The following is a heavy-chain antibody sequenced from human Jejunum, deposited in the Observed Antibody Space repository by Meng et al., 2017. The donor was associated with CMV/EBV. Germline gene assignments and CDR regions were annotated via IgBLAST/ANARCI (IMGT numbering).Heavy chain of an antibody. CDR2: IIPFLDVS. J-gene: IGHJ4*02. CDR3: AREAHFSFDL. V-gene: IGHV1-69*04. Sequence: VSCDASGDTFRTYPISWVRQATGQRLEWMGNIIPFLDVSKYAQKFQGRVTFTTDRSTNTIYMELSSLRSDDTAMYFCAREAHFSFDLWGQGTLVTVSS. D-gene: IGHD2/OR15-2a*01. CDR1: GDTFRTYP.